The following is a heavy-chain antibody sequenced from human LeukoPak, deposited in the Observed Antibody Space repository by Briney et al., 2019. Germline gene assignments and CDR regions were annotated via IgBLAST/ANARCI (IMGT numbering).Heavy chain of an antibody. J-gene: IGHJ2*01. CDR3: ASGLSGYFDL. D-gene: IGHD3-10*01. Sequence: SETLSLTCTVSGGSISSYYWSWIRQPPGKGLEWIGYIYYSGSTNYNPSLKSRVTISVDTSKNQFSLKLSSVPAADTAVYYCASGLSGYFDLWGRGTLVTVSS. CDR2: IYYSGST. V-gene: IGHV4-59*08. CDR1: GGSISSYY.